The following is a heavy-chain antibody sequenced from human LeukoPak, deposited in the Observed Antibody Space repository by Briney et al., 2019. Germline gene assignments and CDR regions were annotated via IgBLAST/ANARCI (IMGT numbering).Heavy chain of an antibody. V-gene: IGHV3-23*01. CDR3: ARGDGSVLDY. CDR2: ISGSGGST. D-gene: IGHD6-25*01. Sequence: GGSLRLSCAASGFTFSSYAMSWVRQAPGKGLEWVSAISGSGGSTYYADSVKGRFTISRDNPKNSLHLQMNSLRAEDMAVYYCARGDGSVLDYWGQGALVTVSS. J-gene: IGHJ4*02. CDR1: GFTFSSYA.